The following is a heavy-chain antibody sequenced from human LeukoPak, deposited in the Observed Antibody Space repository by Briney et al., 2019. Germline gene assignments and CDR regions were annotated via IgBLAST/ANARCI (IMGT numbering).Heavy chain of an antibody. V-gene: IGHV1-18*01. D-gene: IGHD6-19*01. Sequence: ASVKVSCKASGYTFTSYGISWGRQAPGQGLEWMGWISAYNGNTNYAQKLQGRVTMTTDTSTSTAYMELRSLRSDDTALDYSARVAAVAGPTAPWGPGTLVTVSS. CDR2: ISAYNGNT. CDR3: ARVAAVAGPTAP. J-gene: IGHJ5*02. CDR1: GYTFTSYG.